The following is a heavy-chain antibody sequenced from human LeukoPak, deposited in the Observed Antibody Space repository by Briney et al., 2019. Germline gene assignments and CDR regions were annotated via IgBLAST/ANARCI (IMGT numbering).Heavy chain of an antibody. CDR3: ARDGTAAGLYFDL. V-gene: IGHV3-7*01. CDR1: GFTFTDYL. D-gene: IGHD6-13*01. CDR2: IRQDGGDK. Sequence: RGALRLSCAVSGFTFTDYLMRWVRPAPGGGLEWVASIRQDGGDKSYVDSVKGRFTISRDNTKSSLYLQINSLRAEDTAVYYCARDGTAAGLYFDLWVQGTLVTVSS. J-gene: IGHJ4*01.